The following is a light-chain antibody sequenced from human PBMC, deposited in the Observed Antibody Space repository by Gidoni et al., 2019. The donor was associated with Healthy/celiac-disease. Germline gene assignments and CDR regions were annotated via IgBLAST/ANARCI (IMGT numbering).Light chain of an antibody. CDR2: DAS. V-gene: IGKV3D-20*01. Sequence: EIVLTQTPATLSLSPGDRATLSCGASQSVSSSYLAWYQQKPGLAPRLLIYDASSRATGIPDRFSGSGFGTDFPLTISRLGPEDFAMYYCPQYGSSPEWTFGQGTKVEIK. CDR1: QSVSSSY. CDR3: PQYGSSPEWT. J-gene: IGKJ1*01.